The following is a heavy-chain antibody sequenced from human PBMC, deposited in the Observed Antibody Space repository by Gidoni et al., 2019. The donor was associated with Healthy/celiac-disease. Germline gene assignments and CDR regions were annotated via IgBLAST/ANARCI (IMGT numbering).Heavy chain of an antibody. CDR2: INAGNGNT. CDR1: GYTFTSYA. V-gene: IGHV1-3*01. D-gene: IGHD6-13*01. Sequence: QVQLVQSGAAVTKPGASVKVSCTASGYTFTSYAMHWVRQAPGQRLEWMGWINAGNGNTKYSQKFQGRVTITRDTSASTAYMELSSLRSEDTAVYYCARDLGPAPSMWLYSSSRPGSWFDPWGQGTLVTVSS. J-gene: IGHJ5*02. CDR3: ARDLGPAPSMWLYSSSRPGSWFDP.